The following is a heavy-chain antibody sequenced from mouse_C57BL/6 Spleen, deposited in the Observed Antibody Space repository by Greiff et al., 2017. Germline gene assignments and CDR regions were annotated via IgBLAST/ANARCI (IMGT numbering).Heavy chain of an antibody. Sequence: QVQLQQPGTELVKPGASVKLSCKASGYTFTSYWMHWVKQRPGQGLEWIVNINPSNGGPNYNETFKSKATLTVDKSSSTAYMQLSSLTSEDSAVYYCATYGSIYAMDYWGQGTSVTVSS. J-gene: IGHJ4*01. CDR3: ATYGSIYAMDY. D-gene: IGHD1-1*01. CDR2: INPSNGGP. CDR1: GYTFTSYW. V-gene: IGHV1-53*01.